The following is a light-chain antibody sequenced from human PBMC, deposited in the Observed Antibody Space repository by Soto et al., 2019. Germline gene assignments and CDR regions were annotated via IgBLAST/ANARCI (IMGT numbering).Light chain of an antibody. V-gene: IGLV1-51*02. CDR2: ENY. CDR1: SSNIGSDY. CDR3: AAWDKSLTGGV. Sequence: QSVLTQPPSVSAAPGQKVTISCSGSSSNIGSDYVSWYQQLPGAAPKLLIHENYKRASGIPDRFSGSKSGTSATLGITGLQTGDEADYYCAAWDKSLTGGVFGGGTKLTVL. J-gene: IGLJ2*01.